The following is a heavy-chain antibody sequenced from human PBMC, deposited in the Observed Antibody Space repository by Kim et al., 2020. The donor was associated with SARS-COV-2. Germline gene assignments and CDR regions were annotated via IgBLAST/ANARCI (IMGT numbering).Heavy chain of an antibody. D-gene: IGHD2-21*02. V-gene: IGHV4-31*02. J-gene: IGHJ4*02. CDR3: ARDSMTAWV. CDR2: GST. Sequence: GSTYYNPSLKSRVTISVDTSKNQFSLKLSSVTAADTAVYYCARDSMTAWVWGQGTLVTVSS.